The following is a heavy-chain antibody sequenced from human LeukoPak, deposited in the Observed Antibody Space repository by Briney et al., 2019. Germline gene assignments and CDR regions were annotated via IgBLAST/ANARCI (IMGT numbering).Heavy chain of an antibody. Sequence: SGPTLVKPTQTLTLTCTFSGFSLSTSGVGVGWIRQPPGKALEWLALIYWDDDKRYSPSLKSRLTITKDTSKNQVVLTMTNMDPVDTATYYCAHRRAGLWFGESTDAFDIWGQGTMVTVSS. CDR1: GFSLSTSGVG. CDR2: IYWDDDK. D-gene: IGHD3-10*01. V-gene: IGHV2-5*02. CDR3: AHRRAGLWFGESTDAFDI. J-gene: IGHJ3*02.